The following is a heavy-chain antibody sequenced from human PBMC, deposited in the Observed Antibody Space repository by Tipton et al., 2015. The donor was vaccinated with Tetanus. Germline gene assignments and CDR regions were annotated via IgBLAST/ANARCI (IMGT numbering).Heavy chain of an antibody. V-gene: IGHV1-46*01. D-gene: IGHD4-23*01. CDR1: GYTFTSYL. J-gene: IGHJ4*02. CDR2: INPNDGER. CDR3: ARESSGGLFEY. Sequence: QLVQSGAEVKKPGASVKISCKASGYTFTSYLIHWVRQAPGQGLEWMGIINPNDGERMYAQRFQGRLTMTRDTSTSTVYMDLSSLGSDDTAVYYCARESSGGLFEYWGQGTLVTVSS.